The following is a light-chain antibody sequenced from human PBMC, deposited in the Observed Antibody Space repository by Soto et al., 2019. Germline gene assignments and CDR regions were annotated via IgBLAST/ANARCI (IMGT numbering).Light chain of an antibody. CDR1: SSDVGGYNY. CDR2: DVG. Sequence: QSALTQPASVSGSPGQSITISCTGTSSDVGGYNYVSWYQHHPGKAPKLMIYDVGNRPSGVSNRFSGSKSGNTASLTISGLQAEDEADYYGSSYTSSSTLYVFGTGTKLTVL. V-gene: IGLV2-14*03. CDR3: SSYTSSSTLYV. J-gene: IGLJ1*01.